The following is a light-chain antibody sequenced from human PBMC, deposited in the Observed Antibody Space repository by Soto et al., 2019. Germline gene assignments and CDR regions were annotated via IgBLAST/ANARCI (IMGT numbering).Light chain of an antibody. CDR1: SRDIGTHDY. CDR3: FSNTA. J-gene: IGLJ2*01. Sequence: QSVLTQPASVSGSLGQSITISCTGASRDIGTHDYVSWYQHSPGRAPKLMIYEVSNRPSGVSSRFFGSKSGNTASLTISGLQADDEADYYCFSNTAFGGGTQLTVL. CDR2: EVS. V-gene: IGLV2-14*01.